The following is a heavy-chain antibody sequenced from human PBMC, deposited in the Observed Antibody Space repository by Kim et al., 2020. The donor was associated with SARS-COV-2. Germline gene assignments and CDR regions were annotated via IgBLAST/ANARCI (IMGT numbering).Heavy chain of an antibody. V-gene: IGHV3-33*06. CDR3: AKDRNNGVYGGKSFDN. D-gene: IGHD4-17*01. Sequence: VKGRFTISRDNSKKTLFLQMNTLRDEDTAVYYCAKDRNNGVYGGKSFDNWGQGTLVTVSS. J-gene: IGHJ4*02.